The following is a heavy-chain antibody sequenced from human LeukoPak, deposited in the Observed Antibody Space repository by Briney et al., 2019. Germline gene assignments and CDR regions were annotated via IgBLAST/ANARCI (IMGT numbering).Heavy chain of an antibody. D-gene: IGHD1-14*01. Sequence: GGSLRLSCAASGFTFSSYAMSWVRQAPGKGLEWVSAISGSGGGGSTYYADSVEGRFTISRDNSKNTLYLQMNSLGAEDTAIYYCAKAYKADYWGQGTLVTVSS. CDR1: GFTFSSYA. J-gene: IGHJ4*02. CDR2: ISGSGGGGST. CDR3: AKAYKADY. V-gene: IGHV3-23*01.